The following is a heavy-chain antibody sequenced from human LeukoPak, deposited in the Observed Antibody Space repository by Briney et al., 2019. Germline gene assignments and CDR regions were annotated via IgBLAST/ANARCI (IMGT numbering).Heavy chain of an antibody. V-gene: IGHV3-7*03. J-gene: IGHJ4*02. D-gene: IGHD7-27*01. CDR1: GFTFSSYW. CDR3: ARSPLGIAPFDY. CDR2: INHNGNVN. Sequence: PGGSLRLSCAASGFTFSSYWMNWARQAPGKGLEWVASINHNGNVNYYVDSVKGRFTISRDNAKNSLYLQMSNLRAEDTAVYYCARSPLGIAPFDYWGQGTLVTVSS.